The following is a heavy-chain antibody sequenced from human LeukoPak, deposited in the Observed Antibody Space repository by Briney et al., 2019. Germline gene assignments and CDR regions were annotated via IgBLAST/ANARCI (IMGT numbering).Heavy chain of an antibody. D-gene: IGHD1-26*01. V-gene: IGHV1-69*06. CDR2: IIPMFDTS. Sequence: GSSVKVSCKASGDTFSSYAISWVRQAPGQGLEWMGGIIPMFDTSNYAQKFQGRVTITADKSTSTAYMELSSLRSEDTAVYYCARAPVGHYYYYYMDVWGKGTTVTVSS. CDR1: GDTFSSYA. CDR3: ARAPVGHYYYYYMDV. J-gene: IGHJ6*03.